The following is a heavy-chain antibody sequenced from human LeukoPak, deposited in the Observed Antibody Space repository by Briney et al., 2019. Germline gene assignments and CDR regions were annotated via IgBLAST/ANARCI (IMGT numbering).Heavy chain of an antibody. CDR2: INPNNGDT. V-gene: IGHV1-2*02. CDR1: GYTFRGYY. CDR3: ARDKGGRYYPPDY. D-gene: IGHD1-26*01. Sequence: ASVKVSCKASGYTFRGYYMHWVRQAPGQGLEWMGWINPNNGDTVYEQKFQGRVTVTRDTSITTAYMELNRLKSDDTAVYYCARDKGGRYYPPDYWGQGTPVTVSS. J-gene: IGHJ4*02.